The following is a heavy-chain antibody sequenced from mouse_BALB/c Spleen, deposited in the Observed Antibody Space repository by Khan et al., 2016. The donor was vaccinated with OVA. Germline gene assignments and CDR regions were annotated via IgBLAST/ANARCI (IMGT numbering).Heavy chain of an antibody. D-gene: IGHD3-3*01. V-gene: IGHV3-2*02. CDR1: GYSITSDYA. J-gene: IGHJ3*01. CDR2: IRYSGST. Sequence: EVQLQESGPGLVKPSQSLSLTCTVTGYSITSDYAWNWIRQFPGNKLEWMGYIRYSGSTSYTPSLKSRISITRDTSKNQFFLQLNSGTTEDTATYYCARGRAYWGQGTLVTVSA. CDR3: ARGRAY.